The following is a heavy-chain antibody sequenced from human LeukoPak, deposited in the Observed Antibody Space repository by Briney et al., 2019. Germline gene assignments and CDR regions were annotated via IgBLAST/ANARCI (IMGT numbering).Heavy chain of an antibody. V-gene: IGHV3-21*01. CDR2: ISSSSSYI. CDR1: GFTVSSNY. CDR3: ARVRVAALFFFDY. J-gene: IGHJ4*02. Sequence: PGGSLSLSCAASGFTVSSNYMSWVRQAPGKGLEWVSSISSSSSYIYYADSVKGRFTISRDNARNSLYLQMNSLRAEDTAVYYCARVRVAALFFFDYWGQGTLVTVSS. D-gene: IGHD6-19*01.